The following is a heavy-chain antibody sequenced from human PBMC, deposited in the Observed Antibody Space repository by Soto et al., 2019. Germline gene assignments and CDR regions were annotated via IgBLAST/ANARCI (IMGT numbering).Heavy chain of an antibody. J-gene: IGHJ4*02. V-gene: IGHV3-30-3*01. D-gene: IGHD1-26*01. CDR1: GFTFSSYA. CDR3: ARDQAEGIVGATMGGFDY. Sequence: GGSLRLSCAASGFTFSSYAMHWVRQAPGKGLEWVAVISYDGSNKYYADSVKGRFTISRDNSKNTLYLQMNSLRAEETAVYYCARDQAEGIVGATMGGFDYWGQGTLVTVSS. CDR2: ISYDGSNK.